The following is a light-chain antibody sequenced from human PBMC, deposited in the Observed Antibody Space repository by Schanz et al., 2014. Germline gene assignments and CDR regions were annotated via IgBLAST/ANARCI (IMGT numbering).Light chain of an antibody. CDR2: DVN. CDR3: SSYAGSNNFV. J-gene: IGLJ2*01. Sequence: QSALTQPASVSGSPGQSITISCTGTSSDIGGRAYVSWYQHRPGKAPQLILYDVNSRPSGVSNRFSGSKSGNTASLTVSGLQAEDEADYYCSSYAGSNNFVFGGGTKLTVL. CDR1: SSDIGGRAY. V-gene: IGLV2-14*03.